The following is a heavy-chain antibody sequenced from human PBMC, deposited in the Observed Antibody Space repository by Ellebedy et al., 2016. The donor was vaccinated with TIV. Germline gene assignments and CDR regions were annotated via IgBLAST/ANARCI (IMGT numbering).Heavy chain of an antibody. CDR1: GFTFSSYA. CDR2: ISGSGGST. D-gene: IGHD3-9*01. J-gene: IGHJ4*02. Sequence: GESLKISCAASGFTFSSYAMSWVRQAPGKGLEWVSAISGSGGSTYYADSVKGRFTISRDNSKNTLYLQMNSLRAEDTAVYYCAKDPNGSDWLFGEFDYWGQGTLVTVAS. V-gene: IGHV3-23*01. CDR3: AKDPNGSDWLFGEFDY.